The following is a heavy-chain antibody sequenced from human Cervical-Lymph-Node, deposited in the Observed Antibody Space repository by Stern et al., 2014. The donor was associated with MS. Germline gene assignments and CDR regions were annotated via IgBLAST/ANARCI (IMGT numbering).Heavy chain of an antibody. CDR3: ARHYRAFDY. V-gene: IGHV4-39*01. Sequence: VQLEESGPGLVKPSETLSLTCTVSGGSISSSSYYWGWIRQPPGKGLEWIGSIYYSGSTYYNPSLKSRATIPVDTPKTQFPLKLSSVTAADTAVYYCARHYRAFDYWGQGTLVTVSS. CDR2: IYYSGST. J-gene: IGHJ4*02. CDR1: GGSISSSSYY.